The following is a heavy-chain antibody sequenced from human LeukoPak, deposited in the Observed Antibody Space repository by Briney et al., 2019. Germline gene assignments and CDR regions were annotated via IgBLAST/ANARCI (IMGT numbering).Heavy chain of an antibody. J-gene: IGHJ5*02. CDR2: IYYSGST. CDR1: GDSMKSGQYY. CDR3: ARSDCSSTSCYAGLNWFDP. Sequence: KPSETLSLTCTVSGDSMKSGQYYWGWIRQPPGKGLEWIGSIYYSGSTYYNPSLKSRVTISVDTSKNQFSLKLSSVTAADTAVYYCARSDCSSTSCYAGLNWFDPWGQGTLVTVSS. V-gene: IGHV4-39*01. D-gene: IGHD2-2*01.